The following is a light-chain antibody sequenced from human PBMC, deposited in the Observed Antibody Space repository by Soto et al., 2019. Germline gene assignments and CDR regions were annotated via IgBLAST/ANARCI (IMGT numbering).Light chain of an antibody. CDR3: QQYYSTPYT. V-gene: IGKV4-1*01. CDR2: WAS. CDR1: QSVLYSSNNKNY. Sequence: DIVMTQSPDSLAVSLGERATLHCKSSQSVLYSSNNKNYLAWYQQKPGQPPKLVIYWASTRESGVPDRFSGSGSGTDFTLTISSLQAEDVAVYYCQQYYSTPYTFGPGTKVDIK. J-gene: IGKJ3*01.